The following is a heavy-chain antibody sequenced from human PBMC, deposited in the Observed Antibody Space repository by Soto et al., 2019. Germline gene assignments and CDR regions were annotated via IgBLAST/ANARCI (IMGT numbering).Heavy chain of an antibody. CDR1: GYSFTSYW. Sequence: PGESLKISCKGSGYSFTSYWIGWVRQMPGKGLEWMGIIYPGDSDTRYSPSFQGQVTISADKSISTAYLQWSSLKASDTAMYYCAISPKYSSGWYQSPPHFDYWGQGTLVTVSS. J-gene: IGHJ4*02. CDR2: IYPGDSDT. CDR3: AISPKYSSGWYQSPPHFDY. D-gene: IGHD6-19*01. V-gene: IGHV5-51*01.